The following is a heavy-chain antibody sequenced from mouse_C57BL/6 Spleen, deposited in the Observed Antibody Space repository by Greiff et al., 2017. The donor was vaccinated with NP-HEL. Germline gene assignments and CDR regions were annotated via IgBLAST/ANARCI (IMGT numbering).Heavy chain of an antibody. Sequence: QVQLQQPGAELVRPGSSVKLSCKASGYTFTSYWVHWVKQRPIQGLEWIGNIDPSDSETHYNQKFKDKATLTVDKSSSTAYMQLSSLTSEDSAVYYCARTGTGWFAYWGQGTLVTVSA. CDR2: IDPSDSET. CDR3: ARTGTGWFAY. V-gene: IGHV1-52*01. D-gene: IGHD4-1*01. J-gene: IGHJ3*01. CDR1: GYTFTSYW.